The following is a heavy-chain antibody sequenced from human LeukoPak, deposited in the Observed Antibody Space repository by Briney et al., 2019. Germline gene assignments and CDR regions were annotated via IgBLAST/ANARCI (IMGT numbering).Heavy chain of an antibody. CDR2: ISSSSSYI. V-gene: IGHV3-21*01. Sequence: GGSLTLSCAASGFTFSSYSMNWVRQAPGQGLEWVSSISSSSSYIYYADSVKGRFTISRENAKNSLYLQMNVLRAEDTAVYYCARDADNCGGDCYPRFDYWGQGTLVTVSS. D-gene: IGHD2-21*02. CDR3: ARDADNCGGDCYPRFDY. CDR1: GFTFSSYS. J-gene: IGHJ4*02.